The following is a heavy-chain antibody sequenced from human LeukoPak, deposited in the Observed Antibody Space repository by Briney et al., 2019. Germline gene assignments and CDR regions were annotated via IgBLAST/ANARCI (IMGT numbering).Heavy chain of an antibody. CDR3: ARVALGSYNWFDP. CDR2: IKQDGSEK. V-gene: IGHV3-7*01. Sequence: GGSLRLSCAASGFTFSSYWMSWVRQAPGKGLEWVANIKQDGSEKYYVDSVKGRFTISRDNAKNTVYLQMNSLRAEDTAVYYCARVALGSYNWFDPWGQGTLVTVSS. D-gene: IGHD3-10*01. J-gene: IGHJ5*02. CDR1: GFTFSSYW.